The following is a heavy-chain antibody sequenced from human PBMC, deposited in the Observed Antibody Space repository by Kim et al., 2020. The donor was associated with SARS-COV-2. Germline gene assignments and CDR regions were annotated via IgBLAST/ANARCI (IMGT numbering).Heavy chain of an antibody. CDR1: GFTFSDYY. CDR3: ARVGYDYVWVSYRDYYYYYGMDV. J-gene: IGHJ6*04. V-gene: IGHV3-11*05. CDR2: ISSSSSYT. Sequence: GGSLRLSCAASGFTFSDYYMSWIRQAPGKGLEWVSYISSSSSYTNYADSVKGRFTISRDNAKNSLYLQMNSLRAEDTAVYYCARVGYDYVWVSYRDYYYYYGMDVWGKGTTFTVSS. D-gene: IGHD3-16*02.